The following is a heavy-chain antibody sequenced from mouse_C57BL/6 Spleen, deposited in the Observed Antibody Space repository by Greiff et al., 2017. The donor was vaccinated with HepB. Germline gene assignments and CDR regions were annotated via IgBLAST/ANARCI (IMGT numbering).Heavy chain of an antibody. CDR3: TTSLSNSWFAY. V-gene: IGHV14-4*01. CDR2: IDPENGDT. CDR1: GFNIKDDY. J-gene: IGHJ3*01. D-gene: IGHD2-5*01. Sequence: EVQLQQSGAELVRPGASVKLSCTASGFNIKDDYMHWVKQRPEQGLEWIGWIDPENGDTEYASKFQGKATITADTSSNTAYLQLSSLTSEDTAVYYCTTSLSNSWFAYWGQGTLVTVSA.